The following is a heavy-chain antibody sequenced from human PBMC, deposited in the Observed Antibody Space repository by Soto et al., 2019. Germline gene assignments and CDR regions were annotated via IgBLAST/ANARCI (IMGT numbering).Heavy chain of an antibody. Sequence: GGSLRLSCAASGFTFSSYGMHWVRQAPGKGLEWVAVISYDGSNKYYADSVKGQFTISRDNSKNTLYLQMGSLRAEDTAVYYCAKSQWGYYGSGSLHYYYYGMDVWGQGTTVTVSS. D-gene: IGHD3-10*01. J-gene: IGHJ6*02. CDR3: AKSQWGYYGSGSLHYYYYGMDV. V-gene: IGHV3-30*18. CDR1: GFTFSSYG. CDR2: ISYDGSNK.